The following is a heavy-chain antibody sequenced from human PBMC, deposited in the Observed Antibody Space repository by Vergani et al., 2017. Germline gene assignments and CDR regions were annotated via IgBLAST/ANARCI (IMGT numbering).Heavy chain of an antibody. CDR1: GGSISSYY. D-gene: IGHD1-26*01. Sequence: QVQLQESGPGLVKPSETLSLTCTVSGGSISSYYWSWIRQPPGKGLEWIGYIYYSGSTNYNPSLKSRVTRSVDTSKNQVSLKLSSVTAADTAVYYCARSKWEVLLRVWGQGTMVTVSS. CDR2: IYYSGST. J-gene: IGHJ3*01. V-gene: IGHV4-59*01. CDR3: ARSKWEVLLRV.